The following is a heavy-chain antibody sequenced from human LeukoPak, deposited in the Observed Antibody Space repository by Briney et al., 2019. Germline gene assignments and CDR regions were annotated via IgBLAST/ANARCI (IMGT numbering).Heavy chain of an antibody. CDR1: GFTFSSYW. V-gene: IGHV3-74*01. D-gene: IGHD3/OR15-3a*01. Sequence: PGGSLRLSCAASGFTFSSYWMHWVRQAPGKGLVWVSNINSDGSTTTYADSVKGRFTISRDNSKNTLYLQMNSLRAEDTALYYCAKERNLDLPFDYWGQGTLVTVSS. J-gene: IGHJ4*02. CDR2: INSDGSTT. CDR3: AKERNLDLPFDY.